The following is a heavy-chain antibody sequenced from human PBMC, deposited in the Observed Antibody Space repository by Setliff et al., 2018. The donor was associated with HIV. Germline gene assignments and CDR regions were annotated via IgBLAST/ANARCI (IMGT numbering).Heavy chain of an antibody. CDR3: ARGPVMSRRGTSNYYYNLYYIDV. CDR2: FDPEDAET. V-gene: IGHV1-24*01. CDR1: GYTLTELS. J-gene: IGHJ6*03. D-gene: IGHD1-26*01. Sequence: ASVKVSCKVSGYTLTELSIHWVRQVPGEGLEWMGGFDPEDAETIYAEKFQGRVTMTEDTTTETAYMELSSLRAEDTAVYYCARGPVMSRRGTSNYYYNLYYIDVWGKGTTVTVSS.